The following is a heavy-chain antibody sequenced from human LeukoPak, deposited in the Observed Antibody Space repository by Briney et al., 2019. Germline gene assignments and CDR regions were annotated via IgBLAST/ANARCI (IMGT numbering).Heavy chain of an antibody. Sequence: GGSLRLSCAASGFTFSSYWMSWVRQAPGKGLEWVANIKQDGSEKYYVDSVKGRFTISRDNAKNSLYLQMNSLGAEDTAVYYCASSGYSSGWYFDYWGQGTLVTVSS. D-gene: IGHD6-19*01. V-gene: IGHV3-7*01. CDR3: ASSGYSSGWYFDY. J-gene: IGHJ4*02. CDR2: IKQDGSEK. CDR1: GFTFSSYW.